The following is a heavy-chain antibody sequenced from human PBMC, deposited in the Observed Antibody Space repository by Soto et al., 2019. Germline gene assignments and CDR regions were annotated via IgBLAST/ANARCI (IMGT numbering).Heavy chain of an antibody. D-gene: IGHD1-26*01. J-gene: IGHJ4*02. Sequence: QVHLVQSGAEMKKPGSSVKVSCKVSGGDLTNSGISWVRQAPGQGLEWMGGIFPLLAMVDYSQKFQGRVTSTADESTNTAYMDLGSRKSDDTAGYDCAKEDGAGFKSWGQGTLVIVSS. CDR3: AKEDGAGFKS. V-gene: IGHV1-69*04. CDR2: IFPLLAMV. CDR1: GGDLTNSG.